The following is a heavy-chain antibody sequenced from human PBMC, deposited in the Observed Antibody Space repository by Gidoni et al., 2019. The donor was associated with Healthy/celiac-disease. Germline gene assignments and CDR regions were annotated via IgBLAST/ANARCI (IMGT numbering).Heavy chain of an antibody. V-gene: IGHV3-30-3*01. Sequence: QVQLVESGGGVVQPGRSLRLSCAASGFTFSSYAMHWVRQAPGKGLEWGAVISYDGSNKYYADSVKGRFTISRDNSKNTLYLQMNSLRAEDTAVYYCARMGRINGGGVVTAKGAFDIWAQGTMVTVSS. CDR2: ISYDGSNK. J-gene: IGHJ3*02. D-gene: IGHD3-16*01. CDR1: GFTFSSYA. CDR3: ARMGRINGGGVVTAKGAFDI.